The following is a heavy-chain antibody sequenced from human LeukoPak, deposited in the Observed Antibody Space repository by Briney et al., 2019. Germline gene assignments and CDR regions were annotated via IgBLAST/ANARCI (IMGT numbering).Heavy chain of an antibody. Sequence: GGSLRLSCAASGFTFSDYYMSWIPQAPGQGLEWVSYISSSSSYTNYADSVKGRFTISRDNAKNSLYLQMNNLRVEDTAVYYCAREEVKSFDNWGQGTLVTVSS. CDR2: ISSSSSYT. J-gene: IGHJ4*02. V-gene: IGHV3-11*05. CDR1: GFTFSDYY. CDR3: AREEVKSFDN.